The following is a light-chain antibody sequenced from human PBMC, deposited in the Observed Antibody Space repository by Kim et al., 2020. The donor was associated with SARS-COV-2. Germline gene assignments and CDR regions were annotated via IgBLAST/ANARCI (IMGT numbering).Light chain of an antibody. CDR3: QGGKSDSYT. J-gene: IGKJ2*01. Sequence: SACVGDRVTITCRASQSISSWLAGYQQKPGKAPKLLIYKASSLESGVPSRFGGGGAGTEFTLTIRSVEADDVAAYCGQGGKSDSYTCGQGTRREI. CDR1: QSISSW. V-gene: IGKV1-5*03. CDR2: KAS.